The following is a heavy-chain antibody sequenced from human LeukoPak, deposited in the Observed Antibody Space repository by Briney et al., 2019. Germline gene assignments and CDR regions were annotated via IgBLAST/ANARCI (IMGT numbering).Heavy chain of an antibody. CDR2: ISAYNGNT. D-gene: IGHD1-1*01. CDR3: ARAHWNPARSGYYYGMDV. CDR1: GYTFTSYG. Sequence: ASVKVSCKASGYTFTSYGIIWVRQAPGQGLEWMGWISAYNGNTNYAQKLQGRVTMTTDTSTSTAYMELRSLRSDDTAVYYCARAHWNPARSGYYYGMDVWGQGTTVTVSS. V-gene: IGHV1-18*01. J-gene: IGHJ6*02.